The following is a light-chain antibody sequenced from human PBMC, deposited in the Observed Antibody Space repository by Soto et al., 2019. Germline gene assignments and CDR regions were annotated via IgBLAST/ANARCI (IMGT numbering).Light chain of an antibody. CDR3: QQYNNWPPIT. V-gene: IGKV3-15*01. J-gene: IGKJ5*01. CDR1: QSVSSN. Sequence: EIVITQSPATQSVSPGERATLSCRASQSVSSNLAWYQQKPGQAPRLLIYGASTRATGIPARFSGSGSGTEFTLTINSLQSEDFAIYYCQQYNNWPPITFGQGTRLEIK. CDR2: GAS.